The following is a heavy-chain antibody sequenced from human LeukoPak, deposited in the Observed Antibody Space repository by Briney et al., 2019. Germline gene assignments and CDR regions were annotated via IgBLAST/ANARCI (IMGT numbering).Heavy chain of an antibody. V-gene: IGHV3-7*01. CDR3: ARDLRGVTQ. D-gene: IGHD5-18*01. J-gene: IGHJ4*02. Sequence: GGSLSLSCAASGFTFSTYWMSWVRQAPGKGLEWVANIKQDGSEKYYVDSVKGRFTISRDNAKNSLYLQMNSQRAEDTAVYYCARDLRGVTQWGQGTLVTVSS. CDR1: GFTFSTYW. CDR2: IKQDGSEK.